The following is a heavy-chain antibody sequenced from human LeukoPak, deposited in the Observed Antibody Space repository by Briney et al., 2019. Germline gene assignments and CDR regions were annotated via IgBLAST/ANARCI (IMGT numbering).Heavy chain of an antibody. CDR2: IYSGGST. V-gene: IGHV3-53*01. D-gene: IGHD5/OR15-5a*01. CDR1: GFTVSNNY. Sequence: GGSLRLSCAASGFTVSNNYMSWVRQAPGKGLEWVSVIYSGGSTYYADSVKGRFTISRDSSKNTLYLQMNSLRAEDTAVYYCARDSLGMSTLDSWGQGTLVTVSS. CDR3: ARDSLGMSTLDS. J-gene: IGHJ4*02.